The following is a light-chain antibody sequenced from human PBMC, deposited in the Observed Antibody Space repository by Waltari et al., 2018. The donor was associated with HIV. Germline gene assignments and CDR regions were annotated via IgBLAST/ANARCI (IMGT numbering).Light chain of an antibody. CDR1: SSDIGGF. CDR2: EVT. CDR3: GSYTGDESPDVV. Sequence: QSALTQPPSASGSPGQSVTISCTGTSSDIGGFVSWYQQHSGKAPKLRIYEVTKRPSGVPDRFSGSTSGNTASLTVSGLQAEDEADYYCGSYTGDESPDVVFGEGTKLTVL. J-gene: IGLJ2*01. V-gene: IGLV2-8*01.